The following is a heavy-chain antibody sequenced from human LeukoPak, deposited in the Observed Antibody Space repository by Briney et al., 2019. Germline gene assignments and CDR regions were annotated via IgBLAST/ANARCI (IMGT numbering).Heavy chain of an antibody. J-gene: IGHJ4*02. V-gene: IGHV3-30*04. Sequence: PGGSLRLSCAASGFTFSSYAMHWVRQAPGKGLEWVAVISYGGSNKYYADSVKGRFTISRDDSKNTLYLQMNSLRAEDTAVYYCASLRTYDYWGQGTLVTVSS. CDR3: ASLRTYDY. CDR2: ISYGGSNK. CDR1: GFTFSSYA. D-gene: IGHD1-1*01.